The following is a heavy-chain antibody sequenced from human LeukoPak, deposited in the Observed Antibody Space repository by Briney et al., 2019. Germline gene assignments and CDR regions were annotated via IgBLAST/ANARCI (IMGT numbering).Heavy chain of an antibody. D-gene: IGHD3-22*01. V-gene: IGHV3-30*18. CDR2: ISYDGSNK. J-gene: IGHJ4*02. CDR3: AKGGGYYYDSSGYYYNTYYFDY. Sequence: GGSLRLSCTASGFRFSTSDVTWVRQAPGKGLEWVAVISYDGSNKYYADSVKGRFTISRDNSKNTLYLQMNSLRAEDTAVYYCAKGGGYYYDSSGYYYNTYYFDYWGQGTLVTVSS. CDR1: GFRFSTSD.